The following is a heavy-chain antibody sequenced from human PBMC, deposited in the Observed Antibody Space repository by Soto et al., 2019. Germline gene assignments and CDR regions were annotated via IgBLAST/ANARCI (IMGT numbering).Heavy chain of an antibody. D-gene: IGHD3-22*01. CDR2: IYPGDSDT. J-gene: IGHJ3*02. V-gene: IGHV5-51*01. CDR3: ATRYYDSSGYYLGGAFDI. Sequence: GESLKISCKGSGYSFTSYWIGWVRQMPGKGLEWMGIIYPGDSDTRYSPSFQGQVTISADKSISTAYLQWSSLKASDTAMYYCATRYYDSSGYYLGGAFDIWGQGTMVTVSS. CDR1: GYSFTSYW.